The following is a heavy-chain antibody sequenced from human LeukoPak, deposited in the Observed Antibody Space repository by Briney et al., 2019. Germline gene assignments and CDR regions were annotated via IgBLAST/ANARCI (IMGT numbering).Heavy chain of an antibody. CDR1: GFTFSNYA. CDR3: ARTQQWLVREHYYYGMDV. Sequence: PGGSLRLSCAASGFTFSNYAMSWVRQAPGKGLEWVSAISGSGGSTYYADSVKGRFTISRDNSKNTLYVQMNSLRAEDTAVYYCARTQQWLVREHYYYGMDVWGQGTTVTVSS. D-gene: IGHD6-19*01. J-gene: IGHJ6*02. V-gene: IGHV3-23*01. CDR2: ISGSGGST.